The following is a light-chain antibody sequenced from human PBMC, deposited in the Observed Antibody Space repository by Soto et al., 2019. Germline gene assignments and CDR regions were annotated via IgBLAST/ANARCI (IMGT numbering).Light chain of an antibody. Sequence: EIVLTQSPGTLSLSPGERATLSCRASQSVSSNLAWYQQKPGQAPSLLIYGASTRATGIPARFSGSGSGTEFTLTISSLTYEDFAVSYCQQYNNWPRTFGQGTKVDIK. V-gene: IGKV3-15*01. CDR3: QQYNNWPRT. J-gene: IGKJ1*01. CDR1: QSVSSN. CDR2: GAS.